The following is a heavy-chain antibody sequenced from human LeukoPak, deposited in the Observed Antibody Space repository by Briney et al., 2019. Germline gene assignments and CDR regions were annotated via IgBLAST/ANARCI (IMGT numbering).Heavy chain of an antibody. CDR2: FYSGGRT. Sequence: GGSLRLSCAAPGFTVSSTYMSWVRQATGKGQEWDQVFYSGGRTYYADSLKDRFNISRDNSKHTLYLQMNSLRAEDTAVYYCARGEYYYDSSGYYYPHWSQGTLVTVSS. D-gene: IGHD3-22*01. CDR1: GFTVSSTY. J-gene: IGHJ4*02. V-gene: IGHV3-53*01. CDR3: ARGEYYYDSSGYYYPH.